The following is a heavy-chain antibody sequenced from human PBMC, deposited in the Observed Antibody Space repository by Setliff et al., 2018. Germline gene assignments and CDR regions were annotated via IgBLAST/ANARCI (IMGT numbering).Heavy chain of an antibody. D-gene: IGHD2-2*01. Sequence: LRLSCAASEFSLSDFHMHWVRQAPGKGLEWVGRVRGKTNSYATAYSASLKGRFTISRDDSKNTAYLQMNSLQSEDTAVYYCARRGVGMGMDVWGKGTTVTVSS. V-gene: IGHV3-73*01. CDR3: ARRGVGMGMDV. CDR1: EFSLSDFH. J-gene: IGHJ6*03. CDR2: VRGKTNSYAT.